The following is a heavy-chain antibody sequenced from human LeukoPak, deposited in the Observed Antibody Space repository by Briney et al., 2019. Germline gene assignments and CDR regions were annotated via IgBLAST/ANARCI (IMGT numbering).Heavy chain of an antibody. CDR3: AKGDSFGGVATIGAFDI. D-gene: IGHD5-12*01. CDR2: ISGSGGST. J-gene: IGHJ3*02. V-gene: IGHV3-23*01. CDR1: GFTFSSYA. Sequence: GGSLRLSCAASGFTFSSYAMSWVRQAPGKGLEWVSAISGSGGSTYYADSVKGRFTISRDNSKNTLYLQMNSLRAEDTAVYYCAKGDSFGGVATIGAFDIWGQGTMVTVSS.